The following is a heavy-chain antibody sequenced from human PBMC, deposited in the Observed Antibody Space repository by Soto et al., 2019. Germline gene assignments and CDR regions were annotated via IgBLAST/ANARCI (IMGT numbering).Heavy chain of an antibody. J-gene: IGHJ4*02. CDR2: ISYDGSNK. V-gene: IGHV3-30*18. D-gene: IGHD3-10*01. CDR3: AKALVRGVSTPFDY. Sequence: GGSLRLSCTASGFTFSSYGMHWVRQTPGMGLEWVAHISYDGSNKYYADSVKGRFTISRDNSKNTLYLQMNSLRAEDTAVYYCAKALVRGVSTPFDYWGQGTLVTVAS. CDR1: GFTFSSYG.